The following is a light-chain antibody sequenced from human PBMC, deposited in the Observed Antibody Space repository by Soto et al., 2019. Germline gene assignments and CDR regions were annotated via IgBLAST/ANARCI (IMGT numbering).Light chain of an antibody. V-gene: IGKV3-20*01. Sequence: EIVLTQSPGTLSLSPGERATLSCRASQSVGSSYLAWYQQKPGQAPRLLIHGASSRATGIPDRFSGSGSGTDFTLTISRLEPEDFAVYYCQQYGSSQQTFGQGTKVEIK. J-gene: IGKJ1*01. CDR3: QQYGSSQQT. CDR1: QSVGSSY. CDR2: GAS.